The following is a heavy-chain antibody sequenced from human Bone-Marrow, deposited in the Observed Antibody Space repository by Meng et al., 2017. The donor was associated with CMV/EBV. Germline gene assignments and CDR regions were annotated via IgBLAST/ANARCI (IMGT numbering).Heavy chain of an antibody. CDR1: GFTFSSYA. D-gene: IGHD3-3*01. V-gene: IGHV3-30*04. J-gene: IGHJ4*02. CDR2: ISYDGRNE. Sequence: GESLKISCAASGFTFSSYAMHWVRQAPGKGLEWVAVISYDGRNEYYADSVKGRFTISRDNSKNTLYLQMNSLRAEDTAVYYCARDGTWLRFLEWLFDYWGQGTPVTVPS. CDR3: ARDGTWLRFLEWLFDY.